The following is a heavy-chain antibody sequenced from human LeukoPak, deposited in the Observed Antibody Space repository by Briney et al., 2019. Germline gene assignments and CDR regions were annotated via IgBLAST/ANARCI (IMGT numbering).Heavy chain of an antibody. CDR2: ISAYDGTT. J-gene: IGHJ4*02. CDR3: ARGDDILTGYFRGFDY. Sequence: GASVKVSCKGSGYTFTSYGISWVRQAPGQGLEWMGWISAYDGTTNYAQNFQGRVTMSTDTSTTTAYMELRSLRSDDTAVYYCARGDDILTGYFRGFDYWGQGTLVTVSS. V-gene: IGHV1-18*01. CDR1: GYTFTSYG. D-gene: IGHD3-9*01.